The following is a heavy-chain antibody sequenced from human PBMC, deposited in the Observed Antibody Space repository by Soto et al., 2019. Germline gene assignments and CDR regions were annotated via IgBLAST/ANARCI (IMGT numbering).Heavy chain of an antibody. CDR1: GFTFSSYE. J-gene: IGHJ5*02. CDR2: ISSSGSTI. D-gene: IGHD2-15*01. CDR3: AREFVVVVAATRGAGWFDP. V-gene: IGHV3-48*03. Sequence: PGGSLRLSCAASGFTFSSYEMNWVRQAPGKGLEWVSYISSSGSTIYYADSVKGRFTISRDNAKNSLYLQMNSLRAEDTAVYYCAREFVVVVAATRGAGWFDPWGQGTLVTVSS.